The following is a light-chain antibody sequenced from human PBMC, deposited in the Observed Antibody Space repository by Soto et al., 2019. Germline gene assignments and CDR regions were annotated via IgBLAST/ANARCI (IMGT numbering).Light chain of an antibody. Sequence: QSVLTQPPSASGPPGQRVTISCSGTSSNIGSNPVNWYQHLPGTAPKLLFYTNTQRPSGVPDRFSASKSGTSASLAISGLQSEDEAVYYCAAWDDSLSAVVFGGGTQLTVL. V-gene: IGLV1-44*01. CDR3: AAWDDSLSAVV. J-gene: IGLJ3*02. CDR1: SSNIGSNP. CDR2: TNT.